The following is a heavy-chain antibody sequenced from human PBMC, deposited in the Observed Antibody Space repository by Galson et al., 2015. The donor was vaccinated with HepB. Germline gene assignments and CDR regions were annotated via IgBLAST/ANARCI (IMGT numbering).Heavy chain of an antibody. Sequence: SLRLSCAASGFDFSTYGMHWVRQAPGKGLQWVAAITYDGTNKYYAESVRGRFTISRDNSKNMLYLQMNTLRNEDTAVYYCANPMWTLLWFPFDYWGQGTLVTVSS. CDR1: GFDFSTYG. CDR3: ANPMWTLLWFPFDY. D-gene: IGHD5-18*01. CDR2: ITYDGTNK. V-gene: IGHV3-30*18. J-gene: IGHJ4*02.